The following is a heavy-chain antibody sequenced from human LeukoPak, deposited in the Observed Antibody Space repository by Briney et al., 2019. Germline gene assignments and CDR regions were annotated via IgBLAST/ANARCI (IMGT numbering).Heavy chain of an antibody. CDR3: ARGRPLGYCSGGSCPVLFDY. CDR2: INHSGST. Sequence: SETLSLTCAVSGGSFSGYYWSWIRQPPGKGLEWIGEINHSGSTNYNPSLKSRVTISVDTSKNQFSLKLSSVTAADTAVYYWARGRPLGYCSGGSCPVLFDYWRQGTLVTVSS. CDR1: GGSFSGYY. D-gene: IGHD2-15*01. J-gene: IGHJ4*02. V-gene: IGHV4-34*01.